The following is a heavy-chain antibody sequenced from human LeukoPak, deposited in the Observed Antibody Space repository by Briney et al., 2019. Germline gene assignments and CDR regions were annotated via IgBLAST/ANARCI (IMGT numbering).Heavy chain of an antibody. CDR2: IYTSGST. CDR1: GDSISSYY. D-gene: IGHD3-16*01. J-gene: IGHJ4*02. Sequence: SETLSLTCTVSGDSISSYYWSWLRQPAGKGLEWVGRIYTSGSTNYNPSLKRRVTISVDTSKNQFSLKLSSVTAADTAVYYCARDRYDYVPGAYFDYWGQGTLVTVSS. CDR3: ARDRYDYVPGAYFDY. V-gene: IGHV4-4*07.